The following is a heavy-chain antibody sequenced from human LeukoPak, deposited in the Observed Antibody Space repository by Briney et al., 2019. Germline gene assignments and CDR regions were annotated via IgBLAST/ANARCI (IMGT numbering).Heavy chain of an antibody. CDR1: GGSLSGYY. CDR3: ARAYRWSFDY. CDR2: IYYSGST. Sequence: SETLSLTCAVYGGSLSGYYWSWIRQPPGKGLEWIGYIYYSGSTNYNPSLKSRVTISVDTYKNQFSLKLSSVTAADTAVYYCARAYRWSFDYWGQGTLVSVSS. V-gene: IGHV4-59*01. J-gene: IGHJ4*02. D-gene: IGHD2-8*02.